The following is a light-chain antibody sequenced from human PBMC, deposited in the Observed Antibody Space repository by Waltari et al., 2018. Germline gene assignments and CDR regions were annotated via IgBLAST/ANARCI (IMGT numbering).Light chain of an antibody. CDR1: QSVSKY. CDR3: QKYGTLPAT. Sequence: EIVLTQSPGTLSLSPGERATLSCRASQSVSKYLAWYQQKPGQAPRLLIYDASIRATGSPDRFSGSGWGTDFSFTISSLEPEDFAVYYCQKYGTLPATFGQGSKVQ. CDR2: DAS. J-gene: IGKJ1*01. V-gene: IGKV3-20*01.